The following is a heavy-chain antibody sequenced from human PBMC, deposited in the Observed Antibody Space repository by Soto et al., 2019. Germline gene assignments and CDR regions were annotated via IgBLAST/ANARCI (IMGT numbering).Heavy chain of an antibody. CDR2: MNTNSGHP. CDR3: ARVSMVRGVRGKQRFDP. J-gene: IGHJ5*02. V-gene: IGHV1-8*01. CDR1: GYTCTSYG. Sequence: ASVKVSCMASGYTCTSYGIKWVRQATGQGLEWMGWMNTNSGHPGYEQKFQGRVTMTRNTSISTAYMELSSLRSEDTAVYYCARVSMVRGVRGKQRFDPWGQGTLVTVSS. D-gene: IGHD3-10*01.